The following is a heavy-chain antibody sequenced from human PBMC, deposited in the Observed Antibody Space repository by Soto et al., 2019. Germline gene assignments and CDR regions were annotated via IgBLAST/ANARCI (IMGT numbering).Heavy chain of an antibody. CDR2: IKSKTDGGTT. CDR1: GFTFSNAW. CDR3: ARSDASQSWSWYYYYYGMEV. V-gene: IGHV3-15*07. J-gene: IGHJ6*02. D-gene: IGHD1-26*01. Sequence: GGSLRLSCAASGFTFSNAWMNWVRQAPGKGLEWVGRIKSKTDGGTTDYAAPVKGRFTISRDDSKNTLYLQMNSLRAEDTAVYYCARSDASQSWSWYYYYYGMEVRGQGTTVTVSS.